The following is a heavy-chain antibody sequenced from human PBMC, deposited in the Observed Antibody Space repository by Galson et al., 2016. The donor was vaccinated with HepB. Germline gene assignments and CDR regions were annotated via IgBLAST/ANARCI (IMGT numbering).Heavy chain of an antibody. CDR2: ISPDGSRT. Sequence: SLRLSCAGSGLIFNERWMHWVRQAPGEGPSWVSGISPDGSRTRYVDSEKGRFSISRDHARNKVYLQMKIMGTEGSAVYDCVTYTGGNPPAGGQGTLVIVSS. CDR1: GLIFNERW. D-gene: IGHD4-23*01. CDR3: VTYTGGNPPA. J-gene: IGHJ4*02. V-gene: IGHV3-74*01.